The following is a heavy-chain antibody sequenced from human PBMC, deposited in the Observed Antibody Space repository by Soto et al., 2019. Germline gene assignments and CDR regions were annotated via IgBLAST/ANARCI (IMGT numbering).Heavy chain of an antibody. CDR2: ISGSGSRA. Sequence: EVQVLESGGGWVQPGGSLRLSCSVSGFTFRHYAMNWVRQFPGKGLEWVSVISGSGSRADHAYSVNGRFTISRDNSNDTLYLQMDNLRPDDAGIYYCAKASRVGISSPLDLWGQGTRVVVSS. V-gene: IGHV3-23*01. CDR3: AKASRVGISSPLDL. CDR1: GFTFRHYA. D-gene: IGHD2-2*01. J-gene: IGHJ5*02.